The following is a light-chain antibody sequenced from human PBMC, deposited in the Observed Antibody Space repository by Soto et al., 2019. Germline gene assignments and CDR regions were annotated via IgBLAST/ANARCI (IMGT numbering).Light chain of an antibody. CDR3: QHYNTYPWT. J-gene: IGKJ1*01. V-gene: IGKV1-5*03. CDR2: KAS. CDR1: QTISSW. Sequence: DIQLTQSPSTLSGSVGDRVTITCRASQTISSWLAWYQQKPGKAPNLLIYKASHLENGVPSRFSGSGPGTEFTLTISSLQPGDFATYYCQHYNTYPWTFGQGTKVGIK.